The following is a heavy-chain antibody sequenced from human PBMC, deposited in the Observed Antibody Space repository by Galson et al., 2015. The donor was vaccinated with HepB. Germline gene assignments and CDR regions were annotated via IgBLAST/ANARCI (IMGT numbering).Heavy chain of an antibody. CDR2: ITPIFGTA. V-gene: IGHV1-69*13. CDR3: ARGRRGYSYGVFDY. CDR1: GGTFSRYT. Sequence: SVKVSCKASGGTFSRYTISWVRQAPGQGLEWMGGITPIFGTAKYAQKFQGRLTITADESTSTAYMELSSLRSEDTAVYYCARGRRGYSYGVFDYWGQGTLVTVSS. J-gene: IGHJ4*02. D-gene: IGHD5-18*01.